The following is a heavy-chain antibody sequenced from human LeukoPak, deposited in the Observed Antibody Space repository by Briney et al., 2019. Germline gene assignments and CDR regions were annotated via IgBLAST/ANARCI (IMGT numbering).Heavy chain of an antibody. V-gene: IGHV4-34*01. J-gene: IGHJ4*02. Sequence: SETLSLTCAVYGGSFSGYYWSWTRQPPGKGLEWIGEINHSGSTNYNPSLKSRVTISVDTSKNQFSLKLSSVTAADTAVYYCARKTPSSNYFFYWGQGTLVTVSS. D-gene: IGHD6-19*01. CDR1: GGSFSGYY. CDR2: INHSGST. CDR3: ARKTPSSNYFFY.